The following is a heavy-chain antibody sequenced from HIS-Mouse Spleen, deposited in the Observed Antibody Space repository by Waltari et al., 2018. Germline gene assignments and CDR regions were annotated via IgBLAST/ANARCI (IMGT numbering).Heavy chain of an antibody. J-gene: IGHJ2*01. Sequence: QLQLQESGPGLVKPSETLSLTCTVSGGSISSSSYFWGWTRQPPGKGLEWIGSIYYSGSTYYNPSLKSRVTISVDTSKNQFSLKLSSVTAADTAVYYCAREIPYSSSWYDWYFDLWGRDTLVTVSS. CDR3: AREIPYSSSWYDWYFDL. CDR2: IYYSGST. D-gene: IGHD6-13*01. CDR1: GGSISSSSYF. V-gene: IGHV4-39*07.